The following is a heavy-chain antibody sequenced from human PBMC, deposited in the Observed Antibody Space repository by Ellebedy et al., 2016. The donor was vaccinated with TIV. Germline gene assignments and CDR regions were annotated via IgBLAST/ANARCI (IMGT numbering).Heavy chain of an antibody. CDR3: ARLYGSGSYLPVY. CDR1: GGSFSGYY. J-gene: IGHJ4*02. D-gene: IGHD3-10*01. Sequence: SETLSLTXAVYGGSFSGYYWSWIRQPPGKGLEWIGEINHSGSTNYNPSLKSRVTISVDTSKNQFSLKLSSVTAADTAVYYCARLYGSGSYLPVYWGQGTLVTVSS. V-gene: IGHV4-34*01. CDR2: INHSGST.